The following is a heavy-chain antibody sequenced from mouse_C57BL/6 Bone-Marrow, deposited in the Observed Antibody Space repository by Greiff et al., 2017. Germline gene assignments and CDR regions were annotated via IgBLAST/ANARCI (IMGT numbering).Heavy chain of an antibody. Sequence: DVKLVESGGDLVKPGGSLKLSCAASGFTFSSYGMSWVRQTTDKRLEWVATISSGGSYTYYQASVKGRFTISRDNAKNTLYLQMSSLKSEDTARDYCARHNTTVQCAYWGQGTLVTVSA. CDR1: GFTFSSYG. CDR2: ISSGGSYT. J-gene: IGHJ3*01. CDR3: ARHNTTVQCAY. D-gene: IGHD1-1*01. V-gene: IGHV5-6*02.